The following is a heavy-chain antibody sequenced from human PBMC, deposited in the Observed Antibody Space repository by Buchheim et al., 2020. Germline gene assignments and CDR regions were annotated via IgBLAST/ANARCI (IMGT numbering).Heavy chain of an antibody. V-gene: IGHV3-7*01. D-gene: IGHD4-23*01. CDR2: IKQDGSEK. CDR1: GFTFSRYW. CDR3: ARGGPTVAGYYYSYGMDV. Sequence: EVQLVESGGGLVQPGGSLRLSCAASGFTFSRYWMSWVRQAPGKGLEWVANIKQDGSEKYYVDSVKGRFTISRDNAKNSLYLQMSSLRAEDTAVYYCARGGPTVAGYYYSYGMDVWGQGTT. J-gene: IGHJ6*02.